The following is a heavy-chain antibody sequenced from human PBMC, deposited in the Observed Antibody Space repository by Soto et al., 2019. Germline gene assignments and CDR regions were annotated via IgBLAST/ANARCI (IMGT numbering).Heavy chain of an antibody. CDR2: IIPILGIA. D-gene: IGHD6-19*01. J-gene: IGHJ4*02. CDR3: ARVAAVAGATFDY. CDR1: GGTFSSYT. Sequence: QVQLVQSGAEVQKPGSSVKVSCKASGGTFSSYTISWVRQAPGQGLEWMGRIIPILGIANYAQKFQGRVTITADKSTSTAYMELSSLRSEDTAVYYCARVAAVAGATFDYWGQGTLVTVSS. V-gene: IGHV1-69*02.